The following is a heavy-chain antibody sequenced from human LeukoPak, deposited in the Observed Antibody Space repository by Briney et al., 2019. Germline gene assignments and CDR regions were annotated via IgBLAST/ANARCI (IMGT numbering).Heavy chain of an antibody. V-gene: IGHV3-74*01. CDR2: INTGGSST. D-gene: IGHD3-22*01. Sequence: PGGSLRLSCAASGFIFSSYWMHWVRQAPGKGLVWVSRINTGGSSTSYADSVKGRFTISRDNAKNTLYLQMNSLRAEDTAVYYCARDTYDSSGYYYGPFDYWGQGTLVTVSS. CDR1: GFIFSSYW. J-gene: IGHJ4*02. CDR3: ARDTYDSSGYYYGPFDY.